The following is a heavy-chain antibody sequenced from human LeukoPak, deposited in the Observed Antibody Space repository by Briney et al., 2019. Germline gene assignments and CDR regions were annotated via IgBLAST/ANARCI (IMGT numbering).Heavy chain of an antibody. V-gene: IGHV3-13*01. CDR1: GLTFSSYD. D-gene: IGHD5-12*01. J-gene: IGHJ6*02. Sequence: GGSLRLSCAASGLTFSSYDMHWVRQATGKGLEWVSAIGTAGDTYYPGSVKGRFTISRENAKNSLYLQMNSLRAGDTAVYYCARAGRYSGYSGYYYYGMDVWGQGTTVTVSS. CDR3: ARAGRYSGYSGYYYYGMDV. CDR2: IGTAGDT.